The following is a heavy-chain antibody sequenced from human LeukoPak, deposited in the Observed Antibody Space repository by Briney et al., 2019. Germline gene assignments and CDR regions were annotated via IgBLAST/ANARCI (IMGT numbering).Heavy chain of an antibody. D-gene: IGHD2-15*01. Sequence: KPSETLSLTCTVSGGSISSYYWSWIRQPPGKGLEWIGYIYYSGSTNYNPSLKSRVTISVDTSKNQFSLKLSSVTAADTAVYYCARDQDCGGGSCYSEGFDIWGQGTMVTVSS. CDR1: GGSISSYY. CDR3: ARDQDCGGGSCYSEGFDI. V-gene: IGHV4-59*01. J-gene: IGHJ3*02. CDR2: IYYSGST.